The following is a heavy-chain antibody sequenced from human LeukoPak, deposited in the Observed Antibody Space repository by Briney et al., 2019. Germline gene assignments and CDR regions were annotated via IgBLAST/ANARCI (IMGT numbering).Heavy chain of an antibody. V-gene: IGHV3-30-3*01. CDR3: GSPCSTSCYEDTVVDV. CDR2: ISYDGSNK. D-gene: IGHD2-2*01. J-gene: IGHJ6*02. Sequence: PGRSLRLSCAASGFTFSSYAMHWVRQAPGKGLEWVAVISYDGSNKYYADSVKGRFTISRDNSKNTLYLQMNSLRAEDTAVYYRGSPCSTSCYEDTVVDVWGQGTTVTVSS. CDR1: GFTFSSYA.